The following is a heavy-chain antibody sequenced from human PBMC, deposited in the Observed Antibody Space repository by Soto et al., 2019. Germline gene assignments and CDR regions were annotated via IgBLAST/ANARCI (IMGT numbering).Heavy chain of an antibody. J-gene: IGHJ6*02. CDR2: ISFDGRDQ. D-gene: IGHD6-19*01. CDR3: ARVRPRGRYVRYYYGMDV. V-gene: IGHV3-30*04. Sequence: GGSLRLSCAASGFTFSDFTMHWVRQAPGKGLEWVALISFDGRDQYYADSVKGRFTISRDNSKNTLYLQVNSLRAEDTAVYYCARVRPRGRYVRYYYGMDVWGQGTTVTVSS. CDR1: GFTFSDFT.